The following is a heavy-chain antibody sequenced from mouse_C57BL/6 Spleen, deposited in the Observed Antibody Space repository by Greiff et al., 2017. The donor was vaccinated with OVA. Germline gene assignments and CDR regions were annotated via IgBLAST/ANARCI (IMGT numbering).Heavy chain of an antibody. D-gene: IGHD4-1*01. CDR3: AKKGLGRDYAMDY. CDR1: GFSLTSYG. V-gene: IGHV2-5*01. J-gene: IGHJ4*01. CDR2: IWRGGST. Sequence: VMLVESGPGLVQPSQSLSITCTVSGFSLTSYGVHWVRQSPGKGLEWLGVIWRGGSTDYNAAFMSRLSITKDNSKSQVFFKMNSLQADDTAIYYCAKKGLGRDYAMDYWGQGTSVTVSS.